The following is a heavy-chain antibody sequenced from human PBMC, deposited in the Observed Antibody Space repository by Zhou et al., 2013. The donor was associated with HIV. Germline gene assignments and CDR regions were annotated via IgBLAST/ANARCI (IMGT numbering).Heavy chain of an antibody. D-gene: IGHD2-21*02. J-gene: IGHJ1*01. CDR3: AREDLVPCGTDCYSSHFQQ. CDR1: GYTFTGYY. V-gene: IGHV1-2*02. Sequence: QVQLVQSGAEVKKPGASVKVSCKASGYTFTGYYMHWVRQAPGQGLEWMGWINPNSGGTNYAQKFQGRVTMTRDTSISTAYMELSSLRSDDTAMYFCAREDLVPCGTDCYSSHFQQWGQGTLVTVSS. CDR2: INPNSGGT.